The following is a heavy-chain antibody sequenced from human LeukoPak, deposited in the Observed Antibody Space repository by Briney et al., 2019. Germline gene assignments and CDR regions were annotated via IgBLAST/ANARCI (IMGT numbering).Heavy chain of an antibody. CDR2: IHQDAGEK. D-gene: IGHD5-24*01. CDR3: ASSRDHYCRY. Sequence: PGGSLRPSCAASGFTFSDSWMTWVRQTPGKGLQWVASIHQDAGEKQYLDSVRGRFTISRDNAKSSLYLQMNSLTVDDTGIYYCASSRDHYCRYWGQGTLVTVSS. V-gene: IGHV3-7*05. J-gene: IGHJ4*02. CDR1: GFTFSDSW.